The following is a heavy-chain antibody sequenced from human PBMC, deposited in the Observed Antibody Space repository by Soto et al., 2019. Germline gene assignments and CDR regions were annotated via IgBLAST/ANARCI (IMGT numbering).Heavy chain of an antibody. V-gene: IGHV3-23*01. J-gene: IGHJ4*02. CDR1: GFTFSNYA. Sequence: PGGSLRLSCATSGFTFSNYALTWVRRAPGKGLEWVSAISGNGVSTYYADSVKGRFTISRDTSKNMLYLQMNSLRAEDTAVYYCAKNGGYDYYDSSGIDYWGQGTLVTVSS. CDR3: AKNGGYDYYDSSGIDY. CDR2: ISGNGVST. D-gene: IGHD3-22*01.